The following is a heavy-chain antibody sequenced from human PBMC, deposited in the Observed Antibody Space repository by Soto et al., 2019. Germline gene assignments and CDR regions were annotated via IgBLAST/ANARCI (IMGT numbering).Heavy chain of an antibody. D-gene: IGHD2-15*01. CDR1: GGTFTTYS. V-gene: IGHV1-69*02. J-gene: IGHJ4*02. CDR3: ARHCGGGSCYSEGLNYFNS. Sequence: QVQLVQSGAEMKKPGSSVKVSCKASGGTFTTYSINWVRQAPGQGLEWMGRIVPYLSMTNYAQKFQDRVTIPAATATARAYMELGSPGSGDTAVYYWARHCGGGSCYSEGLNYFNSWGLGTPVIVSS. CDR2: IVPYLSMT.